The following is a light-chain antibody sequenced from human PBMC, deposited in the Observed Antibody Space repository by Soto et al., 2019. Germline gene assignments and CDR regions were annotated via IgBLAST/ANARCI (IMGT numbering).Light chain of an antibody. V-gene: IGKV3-11*01. Sequence: EIVLTQSPATLSLSPADRATLSCRASQSVGSYLAWYQQRPGQAPRLLIYDASKRATGIPDRFSGSGSGTDFTLTISSLETEDFAVYYCQQRHSSPRVFGGGTKVESK. J-gene: IGKJ4*01. CDR2: DAS. CDR1: QSVGSY. CDR3: QQRHSSPRV.